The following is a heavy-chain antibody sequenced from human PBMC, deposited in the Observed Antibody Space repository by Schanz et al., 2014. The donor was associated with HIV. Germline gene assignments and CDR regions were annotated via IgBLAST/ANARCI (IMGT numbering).Heavy chain of an antibody. V-gene: IGHV1-18*01. CDR3: ARGAAEMATMTPWRY. J-gene: IGHJ4*02. CDR1: GGTFSIYA. CDR2: ISAYNGNT. D-gene: IGHD5-12*01. Sequence: QVQLVQSGAEVKKPGSSVKVSCKASGGTFSIYAINWVRQAPGQGLEWMGWISAYNGNTNYAQKLQGRVTMTTDTSTSTAYMDLRSLRSDDTAVYYCARGAAEMATMTPWRYWGQGTLVTVSS.